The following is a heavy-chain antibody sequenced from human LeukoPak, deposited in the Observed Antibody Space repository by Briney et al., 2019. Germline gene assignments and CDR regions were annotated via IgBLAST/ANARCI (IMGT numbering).Heavy chain of an antibody. Sequence: GGSLRLSCAASGFIFGDYFMDWVRQAPGRGLERVARSTSKSRGYITVYAPSVEGRFTISRDESTSSLFLQMDSLKTEDTAVYYCVRGYQGFDSWGQGSLVTVSS. CDR1: GFIFGDYF. V-gene: IGHV3-72*01. CDR2: STSKSRGYIT. CDR3: VRGYQGFDS. J-gene: IGHJ4*02. D-gene: IGHD3-16*02.